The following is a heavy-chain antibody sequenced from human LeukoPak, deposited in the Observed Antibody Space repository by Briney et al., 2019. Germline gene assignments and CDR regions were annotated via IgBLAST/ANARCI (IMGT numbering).Heavy chain of an antibody. V-gene: IGHV1-46*01. CDR1: GYTFTSYY. CDR2: INPSGGST. CDR3: ARATGGYPSYWYFDL. Sequence: GASVKVSCKASGYTFTSYYMHWVRQAPGQGLEWMGIINPSGGSTSYAQKFQGRVTMTRDTSTSTVYMELSSLRSEDTAVYYCARATGGYPSYWYFDLWGRGTLVTVSS. J-gene: IGHJ2*01. D-gene: IGHD3-16*02.